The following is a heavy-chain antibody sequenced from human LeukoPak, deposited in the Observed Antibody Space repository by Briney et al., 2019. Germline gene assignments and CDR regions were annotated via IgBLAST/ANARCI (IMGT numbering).Heavy chain of an antibody. CDR1: GFTFDDYI. CDR3: AKARGLIGGAFDI. V-gene: IGHV3-43*01. CDR2: ISWDGDTT. J-gene: IGHJ3*02. D-gene: IGHD3-22*01. Sequence: QSGGSLRLSCAASGFTFDDYIMHWVRQAPGKGLEWVSLISWDGDTTYYADSVKGRFTISRDNSKNSPYLLMNSLTTEDTALYYCAKARGLIGGAFDIWGRGTMVTVSS.